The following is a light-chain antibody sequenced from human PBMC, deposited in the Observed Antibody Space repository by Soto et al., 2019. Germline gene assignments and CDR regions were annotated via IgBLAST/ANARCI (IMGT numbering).Light chain of an antibody. CDR3: QKDYNLPWK. CDR1: QSASSSY. J-gene: IGKJ1*01. V-gene: IGKV3D-7*01. CDR2: GAS. Sequence: PGERVTLSCRASQSASSSYPTGYQQKPGQAPRLLIYGASTRATSIPARFSGSGSGTDFTLTISSLQPEDFAVYYCQKDYNLPWKFGQGTKVEIK.